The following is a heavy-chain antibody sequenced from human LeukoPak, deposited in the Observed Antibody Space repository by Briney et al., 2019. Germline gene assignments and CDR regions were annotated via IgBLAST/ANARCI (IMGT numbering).Heavy chain of an antibody. J-gene: IGHJ5*02. CDR3: ARGGPLRYFDP. V-gene: IGHV4-59*01. CDR2: IYYSGST. CDR1: GGSISSYY. Sequence: SETLSLTCTVSGGSISSYYWSWIRQPPGKGLEWIGYIYYSGSTNYNPSLKSRVTISVDTSKNQFSLKLSSVTAADTAVYYCARGGPLRYFDPWGQGTLVTVSS. D-gene: IGHD3-9*01.